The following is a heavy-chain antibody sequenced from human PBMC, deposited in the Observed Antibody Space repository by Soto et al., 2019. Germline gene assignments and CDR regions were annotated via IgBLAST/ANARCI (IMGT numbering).Heavy chain of an antibody. D-gene: IGHD3-10*01. V-gene: IGHV1-18*01. CDR2: ISAYNGNT. CDR3: ARDEPSGSLVYYYYYYGMDV. J-gene: IGHJ6*02. CDR1: GYTFTSYG. Sequence: ASVKVSCKASGYTFTSYGISWVRQAPGQGLEWMGWISAYNGNTNYAQKLQGRVTMTTDTSRSTAYMELRSRRSDDTAVYYCARDEPSGSLVYYYYYYGMDVWGQGTTVTVSS.